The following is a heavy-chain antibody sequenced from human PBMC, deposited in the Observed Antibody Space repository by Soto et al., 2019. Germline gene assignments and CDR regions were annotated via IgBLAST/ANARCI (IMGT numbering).Heavy chain of an antibody. CDR2: INPNGGST. D-gene: IGHD6-6*01. CDR3: TRGLASGDY. V-gene: IGHV1-46*03. Sequence: QVQLVQPGAEVKKPGASVKFSCKASGYIFTNFYIHWVRQAPGQGLEWIGIINPNGGSTNNAQNFQGRVTMTRDTSTSTVYMDLSSLRSADTAVYYCTRGLASGDYWGQGTLITVSS. J-gene: IGHJ4*02. CDR1: GYIFTNFY.